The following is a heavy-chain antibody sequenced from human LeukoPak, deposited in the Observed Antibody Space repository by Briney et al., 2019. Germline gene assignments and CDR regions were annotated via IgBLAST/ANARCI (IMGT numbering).Heavy chain of an antibody. J-gene: IGHJ4*02. D-gene: IGHD6-13*01. V-gene: IGHV4-34*01. CDR3: ARQNSSSWFKRLFDY. CDR2: INHSGST. CDR1: GGSFSGYY. Sequence: SETLSLTCAVYGGSFSGYYWSWIRQPPGKGLEWIGEINHSGSTNYNPSLKSRVTISVDTSKNQFSPKLSSVTAADTAVYYCARQNSSSWFKRLFDYWGQGTLVTVSS.